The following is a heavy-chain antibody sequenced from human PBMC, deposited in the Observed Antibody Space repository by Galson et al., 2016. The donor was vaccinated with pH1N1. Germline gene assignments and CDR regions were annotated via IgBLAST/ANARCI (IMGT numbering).Heavy chain of an antibody. Sequence: ETLSLTCSVSGVSIRSHYWSWVRQPAGKGLEWIGRLYKTGSTKYNPSLKSRISMSGDTSKNQSSLQLNSVTAAGNAVYYCARENIVLGEGWTYGMDVWGQGTTVTVSS. CDR3: ARENIVLGEGWTYGMDV. V-gene: IGHV4-4*07. D-gene: IGHD2/OR15-2a*01. J-gene: IGHJ6*02. CDR1: GVSIRSHY. CDR2: LYKTGST.